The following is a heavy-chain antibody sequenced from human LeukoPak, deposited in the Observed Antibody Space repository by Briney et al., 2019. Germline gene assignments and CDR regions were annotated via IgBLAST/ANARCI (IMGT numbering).Heavy chain of an antibody. D-gene: IGHD6-19*01. CDR1: GFTFNIYA. CDR3: AKGYSSGWYSFDY. Sequence: GGSLRLSCAASGFTFNIYAMTCVRQAPGKGLECVSGISGSGDSAYHADSVKGRFTISRDNSKNTLYLQMNSLRAEDTAVYYCAKGYSSGWYSFDYWGQGTLVTVSS. J-gene: IGHJ4*02. V-gene: IGHV3-23*01. CDR2: ISGSGDSA.